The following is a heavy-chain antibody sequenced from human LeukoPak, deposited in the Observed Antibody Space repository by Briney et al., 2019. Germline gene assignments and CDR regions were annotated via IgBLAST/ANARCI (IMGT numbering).Heavy chain of an antibody. V-gene: IGHV1-69*13. CDR2: IIPIFGTA. CDR1: GYTFTSYG. Sequence: SVKVSCKASGYTFTSYGISWVRQAPGQGLEWMGGIIPIFGTANYAQKFQGRVTITADESTSTAYMELSSLRSEDTAVYYCARTMGSYYVGHYYYYMDVWGKGTTVTISS. CDR3: ARTMGSYYVGHYYYYMDV. D-gene: IGHD1-26*01. J-gene: IGHJ6*03.